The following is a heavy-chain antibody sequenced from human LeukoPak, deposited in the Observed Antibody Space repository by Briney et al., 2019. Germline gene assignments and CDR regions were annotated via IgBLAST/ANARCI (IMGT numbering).Heavy chain of an antibody. CDR3: AKSGYCSGGSCFHMDV. D-gene: IGHD2-15*01. CDR1: GFTFSSYG. V-gene: IGHV3-30*18. Sequence: GGSLRLSCAASGFTFSSYGMHWVRQAPDKGLEWVAVISYDGSNKYYADSVKGRFTISRDNSKNTLYLQMNSLRAEDTVVYYCAKSGYCSGGSCFHMDVWGQGTTVTVSS. J-gene: IGHJ6*02. CDR2: ISYDGSNK.